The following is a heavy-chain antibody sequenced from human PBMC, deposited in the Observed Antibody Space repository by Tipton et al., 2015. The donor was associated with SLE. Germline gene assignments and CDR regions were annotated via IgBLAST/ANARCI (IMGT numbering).Heavy chain of an antibody. V-gene: IGHV4-4*07. Sequence: TLSLTCTVSGGSISTYYWTWIRQPAGKGLEWIGRIFTSGSTDYNPSLRSRVTISLDTSKNQFSLELRSVTAADTAVYYCARISVDTTMAQRVDYGMDVWGQGTTVTVSS. CDR3: ARISVDTTMAQRVDYGMDV. CDR2: IFTSGST. J-gene: IGHJ6*02. CDR1: GGSISTYY. D-gene: IGHD5-18*01.